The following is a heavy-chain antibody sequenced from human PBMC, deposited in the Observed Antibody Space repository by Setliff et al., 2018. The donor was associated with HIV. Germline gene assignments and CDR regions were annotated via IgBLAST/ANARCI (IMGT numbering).Heavy chain of an antibody. J-gene: IGHJ4*02. CDR2: ISPYNGDA. Sequence: ASVKVSCKASGYPFTSYGICWVRQAPGHGLEWMGYISPYNGDAYYAEKFQGRVTMTTDTSTTAVSMELTNLRSDDTVVYFCARMQAYYNFWRSTYYFDYWGQGTPVTVSS. V-gene: IGHV1-18*01. D-gene: IGHD3-3*01. CDR3: ARMQAYYNFWRSTYYFDY. CDR1: GYPFTSYG.